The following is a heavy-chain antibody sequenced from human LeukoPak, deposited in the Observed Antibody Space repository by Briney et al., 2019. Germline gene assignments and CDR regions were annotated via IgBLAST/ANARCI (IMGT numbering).Heavy chain of an antibody. CDR1: GFPFGYYN. CDR3: ARDGGYYYMDV. V-gene: IGHV3-21*01. Sequence: GGSLRLSCAASGFPFGYYNMNWVRQAPGKGLEWVSSIRSSATYIYYADSVKGRFTVSRDDAKNSLYLQMNSLRADDTAVYYCARDGGYYYMDVCGKG. CDR2: IRSSATYI. J-gene: IGHJ6*03. D-gene: IGHD3-16*01.